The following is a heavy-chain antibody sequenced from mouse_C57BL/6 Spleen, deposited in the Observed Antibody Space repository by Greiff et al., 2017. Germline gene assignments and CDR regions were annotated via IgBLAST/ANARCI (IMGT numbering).Heavy chain of an antibody. Sequence: EVMLVESGGGLVQSGRSLRLSCATSGFTFSDFYMEWVRQAPGKGLEWIAASRNKANDYTTEYSASVKGRFIVSRDTSQSILYLQMNALRAEDTAIYYCARDGGVGMDYWGQGTSVTVSS. CDR2: SRNKANDYTT. D-gene: IGHD3-1*01. CDR1: GFTFSDFY. CDR3: ARDGGVGMDY. J-gene: IGHJ4*01. V-gene: IGHV7-1*01.